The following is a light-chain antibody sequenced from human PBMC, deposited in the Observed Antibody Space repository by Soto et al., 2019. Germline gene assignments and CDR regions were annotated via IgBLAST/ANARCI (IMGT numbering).Light chain of an antibody. V-gene: IGKV3-20*01. J-gene: IGKJ1*01. CDR1: QSVSSSY. Sequence: EIVLTQSPGTLSLSPGERATISCRASQSVSSSYLAWYQQKPGQAPRPLIYGASSRATGIPDRFSGSVSGTDFTLTISRLEPEDFAVYYCQQYGSSPTFGQGTKVDIK. CDR2: GAS. CDR3: QQYGSSPT.